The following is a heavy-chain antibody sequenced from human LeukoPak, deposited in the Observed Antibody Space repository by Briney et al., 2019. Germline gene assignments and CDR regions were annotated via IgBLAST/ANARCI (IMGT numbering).Heavy chain of an antibody. CDR1: GGSISSYY. V-gene: IGHV4-59*08. J-gene: IGHJ4*02. CDR2: IYYSGST. CDR3: ARHPTLHPYYYDGSGYGAIDY. Sequence: SETLSLTCAVSGGSISSYYWSWIRQPPGKGLEWIGYIYYSGSTNYNPSLKSRVTISVDTSKNQFSLKLGSVTAADTAVYYCARHPTLHPYYYDGSGYGAIDYWGQGTLVTVSS. D-gene: IGHD3-22*01.